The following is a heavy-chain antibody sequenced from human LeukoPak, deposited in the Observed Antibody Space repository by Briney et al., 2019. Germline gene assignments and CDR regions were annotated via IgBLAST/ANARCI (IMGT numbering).Heavy chain of an antibody. CDR2: INYSGST. CDR1: GGSISSYY. V-gene: IGHV4-59*12. CDR3: ARGSGSPLYDY. J-gene: IGHJ4*02. Sequence: PSETLSLTCTVSGGSISSYYCSWIRQSPGKGLEWIGYINYSGSTNYNPSLKSRVSISVDTSKNQFSLNLSSVTAADTAVYYCARGSGSPLYDYWGQGTLVIVSS. D-gene: IGHD3-10*01.